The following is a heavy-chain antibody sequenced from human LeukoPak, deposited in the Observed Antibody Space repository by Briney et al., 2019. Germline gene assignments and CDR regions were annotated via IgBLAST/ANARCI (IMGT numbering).Heavy chain of an antibody. V-gene: IGHV3-23*01. CDR1: GFTFSSFA. J-gene: IGHJ4*02. CDR3: AKSRGFTVTPLLYYFDY. Sequence: GGSLRLSCAASGFTFSSFAMIWVRQAPGKGLEWVSPISGSGGSTYYADSVKGRFTISRDNSKNTLYLQMNSLRAEDTAVYYCAKSRGFTVTPLLYYFDYWARGPWSPSPQ. CDR2: ISGSGGST. D-gene: IGHD4-17*01.